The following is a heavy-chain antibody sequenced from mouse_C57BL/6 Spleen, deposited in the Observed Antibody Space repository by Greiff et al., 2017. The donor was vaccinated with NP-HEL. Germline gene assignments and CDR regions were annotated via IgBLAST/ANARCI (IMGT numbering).Heavy chain of an antibody. CDR1: GYTFTDYY. CDR2: IYPGSGNT. Sequence: VQLQQSGAELVRPGASVKLSCKASGYTFTDYYINWVKQRPGQGLEWIARIYPGSGNTYYNEKFKGKATLTAEKSSSTAYMQRSSLTSEDSAVYFCARRRDYVAFDYWGQGTTLTVSS. J-gene: IGHJ2*01. D-gene: IGHD1-1*01. V-gene: IGHV1-76*01. CDR3: ARRRDYVAFDY.